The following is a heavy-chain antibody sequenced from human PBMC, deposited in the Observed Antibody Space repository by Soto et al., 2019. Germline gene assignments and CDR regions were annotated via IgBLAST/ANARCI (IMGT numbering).Heavy chain of an antibody. V-gene: IGHV1-46*03. CDR3: ARDRTGTTDGNWFDP. D-gene: IGHD1-7*01. Sequence: GASVKVSCKASGYTFTSYYMHWVRQAPGQGLEWMGIINPSGGSTSCAQKFQGRVTMTRDTSTSTVYMELSSLRSEDTAVYYCARDRTGTTDGNWFDPWGQGTLVTVSS. CDR2: INPSGGST. J-gene: IGHJ5*02. CDR1: GYTFTSYY.